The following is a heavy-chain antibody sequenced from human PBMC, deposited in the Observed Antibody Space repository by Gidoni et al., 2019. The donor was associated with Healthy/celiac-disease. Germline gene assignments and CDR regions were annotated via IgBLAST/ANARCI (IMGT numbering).Heavy chain of an antibody. D-gene: IGHD3-22*01. Sequence: EVQLLESGGGLVQPGGSLRLSCAASGLTFGGYARSWVRQAPGKGLEWVSAISGSGGSTYYADAVKGRFTISRDNSKNTLYLQMNSLRAEDTAVYYCAKANTNYYDSSGYYYGSAFDIWGQGTMVTVSS. J-gene: IGHJ3*02. V-gene: IGHV3-23*01. CDR2: ISGSGGST. CDR3: AKANTNYYDSSGYYYGSAFDI. CDR1: GLTFGGYA.